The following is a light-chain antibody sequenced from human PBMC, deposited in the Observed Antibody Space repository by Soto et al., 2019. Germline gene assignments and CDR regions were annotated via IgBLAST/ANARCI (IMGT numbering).Light chain of an antibody. Sequence: DIRMTQSPSSLSASVGDIVTFTCRASQSISSWLAWYQQKPGKAPKLLLYDASTLQSGVPSRFSGSGSGTDFTLTISRLHPDDFATYYCQQYNTYPWPFGQGTKV. J-gene: IGKJ1*01. V-gene: IGKV1-5*01. CDR3: QQYNTYPWP. CDR2: DAS. CDR1: QSISSW.